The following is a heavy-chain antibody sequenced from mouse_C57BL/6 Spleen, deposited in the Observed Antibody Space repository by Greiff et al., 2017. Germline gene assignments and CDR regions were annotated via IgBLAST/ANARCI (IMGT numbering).Heavy chain of an antibody. J-gene: IGHJ3*01. CDR3: ARYYYGSSPRFAY. CDR2: IRNKANGYTT. Sequence: EVKLVESGGGLVQPGGSLSLSCAASGFTFTDYYMSWVRQPPGKALEWLGFIRNKANGYTTEYSASVKGRFTISRDNSQSILYLQMNALRAEDSATYYCARYYYGSSPRFAYWGQGTLVTVSA. V-gene: IGHV7-3*01. D-gene: IGHD1-1*01. CDR1: GFTFTDYY.